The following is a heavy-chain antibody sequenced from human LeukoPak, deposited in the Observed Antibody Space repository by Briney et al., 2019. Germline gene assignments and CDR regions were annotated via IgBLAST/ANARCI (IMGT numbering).Heavy chain of an antibody. V-gene: IGHV4-59*01. J-gene: IGHJ3*02. Sequence: SETLSLTCTVSGGSISSYYWSWIRQPPGKGLEWIGYIYYSGSTNYNPSLKSRVTIPVDTSKNQFSLKLSSVTAADTAVYYCARVLGYPGAFDIWGQGTMVTVSS. CDR2: IYYSGST. CDR1: GGSISSYY. CDR3: ARVLGYPGAFDI. D-gene: IGHD6-25*01.